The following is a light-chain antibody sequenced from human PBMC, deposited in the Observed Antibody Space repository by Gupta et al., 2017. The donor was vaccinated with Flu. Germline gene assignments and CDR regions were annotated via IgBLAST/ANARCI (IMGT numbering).Light chain of an antibody. V-gene: IGLV2-14*01. Sequence: QSALTQPASVCGYPGQSITVGYGGTSSEIGAYNIISWYQHLPGKAPTLILFEVYSRPSGFSDRFSGSKSVNTASLTISGLQADDEADYYCTSCTTRDTLVFGTGSKVTVL. CDR3: TSCTTRDTLV. J-gene: IGLJ1*01. CDR2: EVY. CDR1: SSEIGAYNI.